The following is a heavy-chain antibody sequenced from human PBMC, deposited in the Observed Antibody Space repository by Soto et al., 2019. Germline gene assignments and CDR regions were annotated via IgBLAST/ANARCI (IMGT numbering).Heavy chain of an antibody. CDR1: GGFISSGGYY. V-gene: IGHV4-31*03. J-gene: IGHJ4*02. CDR3: GRIYSRGDYAY. Sequence: PSETLSLTCTVSGGFISSGGYYWSWIRQHPGKGLEWIGYIYYSGSTYYNPSLKSRVTISVDTSKNQFSLKLSSVTAADTAVYYCGRIYSRGDYAYWGQGTLVSGSS. CDR2: IYYSGST. D-gene: IGHD3-16*01.